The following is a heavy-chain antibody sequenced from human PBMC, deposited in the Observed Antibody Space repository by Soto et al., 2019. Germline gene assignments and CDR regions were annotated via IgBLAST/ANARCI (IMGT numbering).Heavy chain of an antibody. CDR3: ARSQGSSTSLEIYYYYYYGMGV. Sequence: QVQLVQSGAEVKKPGSSVKVSCKASGRTFSSYAISWVRQAPGQGLEWMGGIIPISDTTNYAQKFQGRVTITADESTSTAYMELSSLRSEDTAVYYCARSQGSSTSLEIYYYYYYGMGVWGQGTTVTVSS. D-gene: IGHD2-2*01. CDR1: GRTFSSYA. CDR2: IIPISDTT. J-gene: IGHJ6*02. V-gene: IGHV1-69*01.